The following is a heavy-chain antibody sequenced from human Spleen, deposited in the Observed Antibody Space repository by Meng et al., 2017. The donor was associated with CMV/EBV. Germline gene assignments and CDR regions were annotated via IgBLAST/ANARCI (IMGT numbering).Heavy chain of an antibody. V-gene: IGHV3-23*01. CDR2: INGRGDTA. CDR3: ARVGAGYCSSTSCPLDY. D-gene: IGHD2-2*01. Sequence: GESLKISCAVSGLTFNSYAMTWVRQAPGKGLDWVSSINGRGDTAYYADSLKGRFTISRDNAKNSLYLQMNSLRAEDTAVYYCARVGAGYCSSTSCPLDYWGQGTLVTVSS. J-gene: IGHJ4*02. CDR1: GLTFNSYA.